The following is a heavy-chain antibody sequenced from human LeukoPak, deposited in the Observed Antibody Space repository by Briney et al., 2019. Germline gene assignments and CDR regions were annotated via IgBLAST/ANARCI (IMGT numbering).Heavy chain of an antibody. CDR1: GFTFSSYA. CDR3: ARDLYGSWSYYNIDY. CDR2: ISYDGSNK. J-gene: IGHJ4*02. D-gene: IGHD3-10*01. V-gene: IGHV3-30-3*01. Sequence: RGSLRLSCAASGFTFSSYAMRWVRQAPGKGLEWVAGISYDGSNKYHADTVKGRFTITRDNSQNTLYLQVNSLRAEDTAVYYCARDLYGSWSYYNIDYWGQGNLVTVSS.